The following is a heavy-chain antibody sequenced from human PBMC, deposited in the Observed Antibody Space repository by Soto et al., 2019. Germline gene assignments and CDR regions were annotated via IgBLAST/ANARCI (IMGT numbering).Heavy chain of an antibody. CDR3: ARGGDYYYGLDV. J-gene: IGHJ6*02. CDR1: GYTFTSYG. V-gene: IGHV1-18*01. D-gene: IGHD3-16*01. CDR2: ISAFNGQT. Sequence: ASVKVSCKASGYTFTSYGVSWVRQAPGQGLEWMGWISAFNGQTNYIQKVQGRVTLTTEASTSTACMELRSLRSDDTAGYYCARGGDYYYGLDVWGQGTTVTVSS.